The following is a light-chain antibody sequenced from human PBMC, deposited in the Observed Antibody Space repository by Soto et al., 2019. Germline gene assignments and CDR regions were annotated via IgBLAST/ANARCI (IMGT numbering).Light chain of an antibody. CDR2: EGS. Sequence: QSALTQPASVSGSPGQSITISCTGTSSDVGSYNLVSWYQQHPGKAPKLMIYEGSKRPSGVSNRFSGSKSGNTASLTISGSQAEDEADYYCCSYAGSSIPVVFGGGTKVTVL. CDR3: CSYAGSSIPVV. J-gene: IGLJ2*01. V-gene: IGLV2-23*01. CDR1: SSDVGSYNL.